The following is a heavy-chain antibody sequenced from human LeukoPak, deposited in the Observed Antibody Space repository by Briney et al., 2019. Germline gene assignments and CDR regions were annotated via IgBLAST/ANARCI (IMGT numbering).Heavy chain of an antibody. J-gene: IGHJ4*02. V-gene: IGHV3-7*03. D-gene: IGHD2-2*02. CDR3: AKEGAGYCSSTTCYNDIAY. CDR2: INQDGSGK. Sequence: GGSLRLSCAASAFTFSSYWMSWVRQAPGKGLEWVANINQDGSGKYYVDSVKGRFTISRDNGKNSLYLQMNSLRAEDTAVYYCAKEGAGYCSSTTCYNDIAYWGQGTLVTVSS. CDR1: AFTFSSYW.